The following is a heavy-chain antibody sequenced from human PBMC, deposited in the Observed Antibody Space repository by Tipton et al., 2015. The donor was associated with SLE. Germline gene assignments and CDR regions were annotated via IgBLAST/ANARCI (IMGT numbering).Heavy chain of an antibody. CDR1: GGSFSDYY. D-gene: IGHD4-17*01. Sequence: TLSLTCAVYGGSFSDYYWSWIRQPPGRGLEWIGEIIDSGSANYNPSLRSRVTISVDTSKNQFSLKLNSLTVADTAVYYCARGPLYDYGDYLGAFDHWGQGTLVTVSS. V-gene: IGHV4-34*01. CDR2: IIDSGSA. J-gene: IGHJ4*02. CDR3: ARGPLYDYGDYLGAFDH.